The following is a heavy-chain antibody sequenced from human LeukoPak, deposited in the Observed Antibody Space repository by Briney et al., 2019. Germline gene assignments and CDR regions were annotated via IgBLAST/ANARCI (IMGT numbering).Heavy chain of an antibody. D-gene: IGHD4-11*01. J-gene: IGHJ4*02. V-gene: IGHV4-39*07. Sequence: SETLSLTCTVSGGSISSTSYYWGWIRQPPGKGLEWIGSIYYSGSTYYNPSLKSRVAISADRSKNQFSLKLSSVTAADTAVYYCARDDSYSNGFDYWGQGTLVTVSS. CDR1: GGSISSTSYY. CDR2: IYYSGST. CDR3: ARDDSYSNGFDY.